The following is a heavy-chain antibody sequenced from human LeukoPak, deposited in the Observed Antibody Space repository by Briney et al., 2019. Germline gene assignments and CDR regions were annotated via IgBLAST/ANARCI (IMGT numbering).Heavy chain of an antibody. Sequence: GGSLRLSCAASGFTFSSYAMGWVRQAPGKGLEWVSSTSGNWEKTFYADSVKGRFTSSRDNSKYTLDLQMNSLRVEDTAVYYCGRDRRYSFDSWGQGTLVTVSS. J-gene: IGHJ4*02. CDR1: GFTFSSYA. CDR2: TSGNWEKT. CDR3: GRDRRYSFDS. V-gene: IGHV3-23*01. D-gene: IGHD1-14*01.